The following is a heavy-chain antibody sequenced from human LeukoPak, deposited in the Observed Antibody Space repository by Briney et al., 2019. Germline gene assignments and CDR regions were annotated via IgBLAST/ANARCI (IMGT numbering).Heavy chain of an antibody. Sequence: SETLSLTCTVSGGSISSSSLYWDWIRQPPGKGLEWIGSVYYSGSTYYNPSLKSRLTISVDTSKNQFSLKLSSVTAADTAVYYCARHADGSAFPVPFDYWGQGSLVTVSS. CDR1: GGSISSSSLY. D-gene: IGHD3-22*01. J-gene: IGHJ4*02. V-gene: IGHV4-39*01. CDR2: VYYSGST. CDR3: ARHADGSAFPVPFDY.